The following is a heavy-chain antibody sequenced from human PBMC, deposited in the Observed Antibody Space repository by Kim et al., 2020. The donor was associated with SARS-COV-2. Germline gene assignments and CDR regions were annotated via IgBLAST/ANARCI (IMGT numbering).Heavy chain of an antibody. Sequence: AQKFQGRVMMTADEFTNTAYMELSSLRSEDTAMYYCARDGPMVGSYYFDYWGQGTLVTVSS. D-gene: IGHD3-10*01. J-gene: IGHJ4*02. V-gene: IGHV1-69*01. CDR3: ARDGPMVGSYYFDY.